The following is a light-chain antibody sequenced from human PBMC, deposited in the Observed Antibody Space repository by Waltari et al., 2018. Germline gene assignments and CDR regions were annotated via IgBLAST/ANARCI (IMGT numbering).Light chain of an antibody. CDR2: DDR. CDR1: SIGNKG. Sequence: SYVLTQPPSVSVAPGQTARITCGGNSIGNKGVHRYQQKPGQAPVLVVYDDRDRPSGIPERFSGSNSGNTAPLTIRRVEAGDEADYFCQVWDSSSDHVVFGGGTKLTVL. V-gene: IGLV3-21*02. CDR3: QVWDSSSDHVV. J-gene: IGLJ2*01.